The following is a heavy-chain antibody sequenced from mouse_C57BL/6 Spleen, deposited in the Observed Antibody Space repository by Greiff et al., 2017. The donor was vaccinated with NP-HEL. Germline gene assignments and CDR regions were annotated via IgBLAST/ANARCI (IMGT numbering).Heavy chain of an antibody. CDR3: ARYRPYYYGSSYDYFDY. Sequence: DVKLVESGGGLVQPGGSLSLSCAASGFTFTDYYMSWVRQPPGKALEWLGFIRNKANGYTTEYSASVKGRFTISRDNSQSILYLQMNALRAEDSATYYCARYRPYYYGSSYDYFDYWGQGTTLTVSS. V-gene: IGHV7-3*01. CDR1: GFTFTDYY. J-gene: IGHJ2*01. CDR2: IRNKANGYTT. D-gene: IGHD1-1*01.